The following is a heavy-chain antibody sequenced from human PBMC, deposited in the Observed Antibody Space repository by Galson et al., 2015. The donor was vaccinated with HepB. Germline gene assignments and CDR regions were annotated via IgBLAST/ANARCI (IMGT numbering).Heavy chain of an antibody. Sequence: SLRLSCAASGFTFSSYAMHWVRQAPGKGLEWVAVISYDGSNKYYADSVKGRFTISRDNSKNTLYLQMNSLRAEDTAVYYCARGGNIVATMRGVFDYWGQGTLVTVSS. CDR1: GFTFSSYA. CDR2: ISYDGSNK. D-gene: IGHD5-12*01. CDR3: ARGGNIVATMRGVFDY. J-gene: IGHJ4*02. V-gene: IGHV3-30*04.